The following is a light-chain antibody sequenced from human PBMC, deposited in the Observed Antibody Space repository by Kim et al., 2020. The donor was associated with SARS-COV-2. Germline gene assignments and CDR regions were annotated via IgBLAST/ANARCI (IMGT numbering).Light chain of an antibody. V-gene: IGLV2-14*04. CDR3: SSYTSSSTLV. Sequence: QSHTHSCTENSNDGGDYNYDSWYQQHPGKAPRRMIYDVRNQPSGVSNRCSGSTSGNTASLTISRLQAENEANYYCSSYTSSSTLVFGGGTKLTIL. CDR2: DVR. J-gene: IGLJ2*01. CDR1: SNDGGDYNY.